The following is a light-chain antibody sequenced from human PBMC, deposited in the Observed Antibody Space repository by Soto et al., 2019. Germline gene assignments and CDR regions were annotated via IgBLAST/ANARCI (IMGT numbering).Light chain of an antibody. V-gene: IGKV3-15*01. CDR1: QSVSSN. CDR2: GAS. Sequence: EIVMTQSPATLSVSPGERATLSCRASQSVSSNLAWYQQKPGQAPRLLIYGASTRATGISARFSGSGSGTEFTLTISSLQSEDFALYYCQRYNNWPPLTFGGGTRVEIK. CDR3: QRYNNWPPLT. J-gene: IGKJ4*01.